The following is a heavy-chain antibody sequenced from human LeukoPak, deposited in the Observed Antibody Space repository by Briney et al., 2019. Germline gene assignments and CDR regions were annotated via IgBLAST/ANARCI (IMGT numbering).Heavy chain of an antibody. CDR2: ISYDGSNK. V-gene: IGHV3-30*18. Sequence: GGSLRLSCAASGFTFSSYGMHWVRQAPGQGLEWVAVISYDGSNKYYADSVKGRFTISRDNSKNTLYLQMNSLRAEDTAVYYCAKDRSYSGYDEGPDYWGQGTLVTVSS. CDR1: GFTFSSYG. D-gene: IGHD5-12*01. J-gene: IGHJ4*02. CDR3: AKDRSYSGYDEGPDY.